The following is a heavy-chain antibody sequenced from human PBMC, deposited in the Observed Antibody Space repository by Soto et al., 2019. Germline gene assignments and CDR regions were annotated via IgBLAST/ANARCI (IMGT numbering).Heavy chain of an antibody. CDR3: AFDY. V-gene: IGHV3-21*01. CDR2: ISSSSSYI. J-gene: IGHJ4*02. Sequence: GGSLRLSCAPYGFTFNDAWLSWVRQAPGKGLEWVSSISSSSSYIYYADSVKGRFTISRDNAKNSLYLQMNSLRAEDTAVYYCAFDYWGQGTLVTVSS. CDR1: GFTFNDAW.